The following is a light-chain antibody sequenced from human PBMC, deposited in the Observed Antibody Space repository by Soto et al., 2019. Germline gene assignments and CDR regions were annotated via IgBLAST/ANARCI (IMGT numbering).Light chain of an antibody. CDR1: QGISNY. V-gene: IGKV1-27*01. Sequence: DIQMTQSPSSLSASVGDRVTITCRASQGISNYLASYQQKPGTVPKLLIYDASTLQSGVPSRFSGIGSGTDFTLTISSLQSEDVATYYCQKYNSAPLTFGGGTKVEIK. J-gene: IGKJ4*01. CDR2: DAS. CDR3: QKYNSAPLT.